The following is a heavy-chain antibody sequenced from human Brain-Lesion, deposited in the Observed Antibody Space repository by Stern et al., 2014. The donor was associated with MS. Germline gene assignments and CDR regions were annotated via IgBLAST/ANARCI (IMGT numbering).Heavy chain of an antibody. CDR1: GGPITSSSYY. CDR3: VRPDIMGTIGN. J-gene: IGHJ4*02. CDR2: VYYTGST. V-gene: IGHV4-39*01. D-gene: IGHD1-26*01. Sequence: QVQLQESGPGLVKPSETLSLTCTVSGGPITSSSYYWGWIRQPPGRGLEYIGAVYYTGSTFYAPSLKRRVPISVDPPKTQVALKLTSVTAADTAVYYCVRPDIMGTIGNWGQGTLVTVSS.